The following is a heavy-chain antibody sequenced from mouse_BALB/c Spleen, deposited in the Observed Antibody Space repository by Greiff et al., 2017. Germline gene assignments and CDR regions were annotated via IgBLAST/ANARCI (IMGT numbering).Heavy chain of an antibody. CDR1: GYTFTSYY. CDR3: TRGGYGNYFFDY. D-gene: IGHD2-10*02. Sequence: LVESGAELVKPGASVKLSCTASGYTFTSYYMYWVKQRPGQGLEWIGEINPSNGGTNFNEKFKSKATLTVDKSSSTAYMQLSSLTSEDSAVYYCTRGGYGNYFFDYWGQGTTLTVSS. V-gene: IGHV1S81*02. CDR2: INPSNGGT. J-gene: IGHJ2*01.